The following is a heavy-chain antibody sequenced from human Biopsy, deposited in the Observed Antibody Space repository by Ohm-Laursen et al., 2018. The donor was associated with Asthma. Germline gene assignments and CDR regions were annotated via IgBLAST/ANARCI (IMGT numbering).Heavy chain of an antibody. Sequence: SLRLSCAASGFTFSTYAMHWVRQAPGKGLEWVALISYDGSKRHSADSVRGRFTISRDNSKNTLDLQMNSLRAEDTAVYYCGRDYPLVDWGQGTLVTVSS. CDR2: ISYDGSKR. V-gene: IGHV3-30*03. CDR1: GFTFSTYA. J-gene: IGHJ4*02. D-gene: IGHD2-15*01. CDR3: GRDYPLVD.